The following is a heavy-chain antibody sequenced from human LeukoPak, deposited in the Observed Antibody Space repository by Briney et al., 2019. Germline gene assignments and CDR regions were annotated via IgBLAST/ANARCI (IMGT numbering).Heavy chain of an antibody. D-gene: IGHD2-15*01. Sequence: SETLSLTCTVSGGSISSYYWSWIRQPAGKGLEWIGRIYTSGSTNYNPSLKSRVTMSVDTSKNQFSLKLSSVTAADTAVYYCARDVVVAATSRRNWFDPWGQGTLVTVSS. CDR2: IYTSGST. J-gene: IGHJ5*02. CDR1: GGSISSYY. CDR3: ARDVVVAATSRRNWFDP. V-gene: IGHV4-4*07.